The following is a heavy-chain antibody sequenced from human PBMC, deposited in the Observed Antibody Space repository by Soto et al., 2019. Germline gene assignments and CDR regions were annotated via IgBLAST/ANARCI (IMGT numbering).Heavy chain of an antibody. CDR1: GGSISGSY. Sequence: PSETQSLTCTVSGGSISGSYWNWIRQPPGKGLEWIGYIFYSGSTNYKPSLKSRVTISLDMSKNQFSLKLSSLTAADTAIYYCARHRYSYGVYYFDYWGQGTLVTVSS. D-gene: IGHD5-18*01. J-gene: IGHJ4*02. CDR2: IFYSGST. V-gene: IGHV4-59*08. CDR3: ARHRYSYGVYYFDY.